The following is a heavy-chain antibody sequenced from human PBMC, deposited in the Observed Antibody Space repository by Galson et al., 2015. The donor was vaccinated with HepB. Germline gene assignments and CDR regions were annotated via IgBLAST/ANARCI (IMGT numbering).Heavy chain of an antibody. CDR2: IYDSGNT. CDR3: ARARMYRDYVVNVFDI. J-gene: IGHJ3*02. D-gene: IGHD4-17*01. V-gene: IGHV4-4*07. CDR1: GGSISRYF. Sequence: SETLSLTCSLDGGSISRYFWNWIRQPAGKGLEWIGRIYDSGNTDYNPYLKSRVTMSLDTSKNQLSLKLTSVTAADTGVYFCARARMYRDYVVNVFDIWGQGTVVTVSS.